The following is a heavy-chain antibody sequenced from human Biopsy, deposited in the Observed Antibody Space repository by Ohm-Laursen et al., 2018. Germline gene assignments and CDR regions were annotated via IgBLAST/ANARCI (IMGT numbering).Heavy chain of an antibody. D-gene: IGHD7-27*01. CDR3: AKDLRNNNWGVEN. J-gene: IGHJ4*02. CDR1: GFSFSSYG. CDR2: ISDDGRNK. Sequence: RSLRLSCAASGFSFSSYGMHWVRQAPGKGLEWVAVISDDGRNKYYVDSVKGRFTISRDNSKNTLYLQMNNLRAEDTAVFYCAKDLRNNNWGVENWGQGSQVIVSS. V-gene: IGHV3-30*18.